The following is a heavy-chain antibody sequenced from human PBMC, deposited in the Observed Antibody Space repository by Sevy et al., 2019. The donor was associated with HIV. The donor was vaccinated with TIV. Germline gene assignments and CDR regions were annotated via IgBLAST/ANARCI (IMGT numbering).Heavy chain of an antibody. D-gene: IGHD5-12*01. CDR2: VYHTGST. Sequence: SETLSLTCTVSGGSISVYYWSWIRQPPGKELEYIGYVYHTGSTNYNPSLKSRVTISVYTSNNQFSLKLTSVTASDTAVYYCARPPPVRSGDDSLNWFDPWGQGTLVTVSS. J-gene: IGHJ5*02. CDR3: ARPPPVRSGDDSLNWFDP. V-gene: IGHV4-59*01. CDR1: GGSISVYY.